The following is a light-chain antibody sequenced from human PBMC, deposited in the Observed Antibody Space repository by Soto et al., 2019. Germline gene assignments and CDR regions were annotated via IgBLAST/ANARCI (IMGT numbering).Light chain of an antibody. CDR3: AVCDDSLAGRV. V-gene: IGLV1-44*01. J-gene: IGLJ2*01. CDR1: SSNIGTNA. CDR2: GQN. Sequence: QSVLTQPPSASGTPGQRVTISCSGSSSNIGTNAVTWYQHLPGTAPKLLIYGQNQRPAGVPDRFSGSKSGTSASLAISGLQSEYEADYYCAVCDDSLAGRVFGGGTKLTVL.